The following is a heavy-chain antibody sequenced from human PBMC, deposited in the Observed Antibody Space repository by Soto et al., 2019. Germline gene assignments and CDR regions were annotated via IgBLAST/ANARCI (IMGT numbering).Heavy chain of an antibody. Sequence: SQTRSLARTVCGGCLTRRPAYYWGWMRQPPGKGLEWIGTVQPSGSTFYNPSFKSRVTISKHSSMTHLSLQLPSVTAADTAIYYCTTGGDAWKTVLWGQGTLVTVSS. J-gene: IGHJ4*02. CDR1: GGCLTRRPAYY. V-gene: IGHV4-39*02. CDR3: TTGGDAWKTVL. D-gene: IGHD2-21*01. CDR2: VQPSGST.